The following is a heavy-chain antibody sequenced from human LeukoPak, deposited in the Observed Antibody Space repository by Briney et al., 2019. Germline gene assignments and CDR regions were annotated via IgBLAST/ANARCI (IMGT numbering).Heavy chain of an antibody. J-gene: IGHJ4*02. Sequence: PGGSLRLSCAASGFTVSSSYMSWVRQAPGKGLEWVSVIYSGGNTYYADSVKGRFTISRDNSVNTLYFQMNSLRTEDTAVYYCARAFVTAAGFFDTWGQGTLVTVSS. D-gene: IGHD6-13*01. CDR1: GFTVSSSY. CDR2: IYSGGNT. V-gene: IGHV3-66*02. CDR3: ARAFVTAAGFFDT.